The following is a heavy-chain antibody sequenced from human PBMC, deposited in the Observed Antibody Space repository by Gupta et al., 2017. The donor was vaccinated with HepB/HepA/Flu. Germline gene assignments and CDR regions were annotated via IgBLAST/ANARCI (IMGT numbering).Heavy chain of an antibody. D-gene: IGHD5-18*01. Sequence: EVQPVESGVGLVKHGGSLSRSCAAPGFTFSSCSMNRVRQAPGKGLEWVSSISSSSSYIYYADSVKGRFTISRDNAKNSLYLQMNSLRAEDTAVYYCARESGYSYGYRYYYMDVWGKGTTVTVSS. CDR1: GFTFSSCS. CDR2: ISSSSSYI. V-gene: IGHV3-21*01. CDR3: ARESGYSYGYRYYYMDV. J-gene: IGHJ6*03.